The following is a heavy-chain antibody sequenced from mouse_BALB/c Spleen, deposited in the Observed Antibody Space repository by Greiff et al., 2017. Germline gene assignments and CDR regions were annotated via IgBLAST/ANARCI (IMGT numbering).Heavy chain of an antibody. CDR1: GFNIKDTY. D-gene: IGHD1-1*01. CDR2: IDPANGNT. CDR3: ARQYYGSSYHFDY. Sequence: VQLQQSGAELVKPGASVKLSCTASGFNIKDTYMHWVKQRPEQGLEWIGRIDPANGNTKYDPKFQGKATITADTSSNTAYLQLSSLTSEDTAVYYCARQYYGSSYHFDYWGQGTTLTVSS. J-gene: IGHJ2*01. V-gene: IGHV14-3*02.